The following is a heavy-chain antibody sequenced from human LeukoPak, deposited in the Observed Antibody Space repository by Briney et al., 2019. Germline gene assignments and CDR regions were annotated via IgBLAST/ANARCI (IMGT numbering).Heavy chain of an antibody. CDR1: GVSISSYY. V-gene: IGHV4-4*07. CDR2: IYTSGST. D-gene: IGHD2-2*01. CDR3: ARGGYQLPVMDV. J-gene: IGHJ6*03. Sequence: PSETLSLTCTVSGVSISSYYWSWLRQPAGKGLEWIGRIYTSGSTHYNPSLKSRVTISVEKSKNQFSLKLSAVTAANTAVYYCARGGYQLPVMDVWGKGTTVTVSS.